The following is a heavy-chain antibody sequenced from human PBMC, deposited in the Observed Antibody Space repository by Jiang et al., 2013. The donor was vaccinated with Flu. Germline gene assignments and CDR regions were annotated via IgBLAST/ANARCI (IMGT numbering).Heavy chain of an antibody. J-gene: IGHJ3*02. D-gene: IGHD5-12*01. Sequence: KPTQTLTLTCTFSGFSLSRSGMSLSWLRQPPGKALEWLARIDWDDDRYYSSSLETRLTISKDTSKNQLVLTMTNMDTVDAATYYCARIPPGHDGFDIWGPGTMVIVSS. CDR3: ARIPPGHDGFDI. CDR2: IDWDDDR. V-gene: IGHV2-70*11. CDR1: GFSLSRSGMS.